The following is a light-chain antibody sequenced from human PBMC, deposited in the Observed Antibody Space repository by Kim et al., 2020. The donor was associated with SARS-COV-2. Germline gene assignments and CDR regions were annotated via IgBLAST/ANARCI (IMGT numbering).Light chain of an antibody. CDR2: AAS. Sequence: SVGDRVTITCRASQSISSYLNWYQQKPGKAPNLLIYAASSLQSGVPSRFSGSGSGTDFTLSISSLQPEDFATYYCQQSYSTPSITLGQGTRLEIK. V-gene: IGKV1-39*01. CDR3: QQSYSTPSIT. J-gene: IGKJ5*01. CDR1: QSISSY.